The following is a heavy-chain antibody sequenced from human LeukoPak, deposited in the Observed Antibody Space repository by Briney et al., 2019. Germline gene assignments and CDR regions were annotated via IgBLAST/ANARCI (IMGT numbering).Heavy chain of an antibody. CDR1: GLTFSDYY. J-gene: IGHJ1*01. V-gene: IGHV3-11*01. Sequence: GGSLRLSCAASGLTFSDYYMSWIRQAPGKGLEGVSYISSSGSTIYYADSVKGRFTLSRDNAKNSLYLQMNSLRAEDTAVYYCARDKGVWGLTHWGQGTLVTVSS. D-gene: IGHD3-16*01. CDR3: ARDKGVWGLTH. CDR2: ISSSGSTI.